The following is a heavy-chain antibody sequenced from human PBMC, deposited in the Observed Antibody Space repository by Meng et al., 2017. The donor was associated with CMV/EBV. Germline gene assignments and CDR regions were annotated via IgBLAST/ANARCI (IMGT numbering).Heavy chain of an antibody. J-gene: IGHJ4*02. CDR2: ISSSSSYI. D-gene: IGHD2-8*01. Sequence: SYSMNWVRQAPGKGLEWVSSISSSSSYIYYADSVKGRFTISRDNAKNSLYPQMNSLRAEDTAVYYCARDLLGYCTNGVCSPIPFFDYWGQGTLVTVSS. CDR3: ARDLLGYCTNGVCSPIPFFDY. V-gene: IGHV3-21*01. CDR1: SYS.